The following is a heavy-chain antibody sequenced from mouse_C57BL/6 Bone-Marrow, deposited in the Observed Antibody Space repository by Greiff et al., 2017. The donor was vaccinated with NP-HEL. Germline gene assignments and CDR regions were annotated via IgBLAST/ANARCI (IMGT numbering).Heavy chain of an antibody. CDR3: ARKGLRHFDY. V-gene: IGHV5-9*01. CDR2: ISGGGGNT. D-gene: IGHD2-4*01. J-gene: IGHJ2*01. CDR1: GFTFSSYT. Sequence: EVQGVESGGGLVKPGGSLKLSCAASGFTFSSYTMSWVRQTPEKRLEWVATISGGGGNTYYPDSVKGRFTISRDKAKNTLYPQMSSLRSEDTALYYCARKGLRHFDYWGQGTTLTVSS.